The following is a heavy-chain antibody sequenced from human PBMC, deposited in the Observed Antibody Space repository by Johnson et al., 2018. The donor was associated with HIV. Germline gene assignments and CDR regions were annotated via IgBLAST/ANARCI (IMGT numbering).Heavy chain of an antibody. CDR3: ARGGAGGNSEGAFDI. Sequence: QVQLVESGGGLVKPGGSLRLSCAASGFTFSSYGMHWVRQAPGKGLEWVSVIYTGGSTYYADSVKGRFTISRDNSKNTLYLQMNSLRPEDTAVYYCARGGAGGNSEGAFDIWGQGTMVTVS. CDR1: GFTFSSYG. D-gene: IGHD4-23*01. CDR2: IYTGGST. J-gene: IGHJ3*02. V-gene: IGHV3-NL1*01.